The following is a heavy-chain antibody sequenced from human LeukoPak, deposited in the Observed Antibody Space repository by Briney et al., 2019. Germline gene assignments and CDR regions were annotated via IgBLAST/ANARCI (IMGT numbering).Heavy chain of an antibody. Sequence: GGSLRLSCAASGFTFSSYGMHWVRQAPGKGLEWVAVISYDGSNKYYAGSVKGRFTISRDNSKNTLYLQMNSLRAEDTAVYYCAKEGCSGGSCSAFDYWGQGTLVTVSS. V-gene: IGHV3-30*18. D-gene: IGHD2-15*01. J-gene: IGHJ4*02. CDR1: GFTFSSYG. CDR3: AKEGCSGGSCSAFDY. CDR2: ISYDGSNK.